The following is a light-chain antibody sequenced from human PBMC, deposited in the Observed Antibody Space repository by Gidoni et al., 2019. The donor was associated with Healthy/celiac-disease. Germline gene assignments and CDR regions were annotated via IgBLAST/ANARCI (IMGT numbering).Light chain of an antibody. J-gene: IGKJ1*01. CDR1: QSVSSSY. CDR2: SAS. V-gene: IGKV3-20*01. CDR3: QQYGRSPRT. Sequence: ESVLTLSPGALSWSTGERAPLSCRASQSVSSSYLAWYKQKPGQAPRLLIYSASSRSTGIPDMFSGSGSGTDFTLTISRLGPEDFAVYYCQQYGRSPRTFGQGTKVEIK.